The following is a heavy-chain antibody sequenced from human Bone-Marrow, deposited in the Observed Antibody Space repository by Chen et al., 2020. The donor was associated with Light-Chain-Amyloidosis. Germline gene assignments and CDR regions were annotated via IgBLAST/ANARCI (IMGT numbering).Heavy chain of an antibody. CDR3: ARRRDGYNFDY. CDR1: GYTFPNYW. V-gene: IGHV5-51*01. Sequence: EVQLEQSGPEVKKPGESLKISCKGSGYTFPNYWIGWVRQMPAKGLEWMGVIYPDDSDARYSPSFEGQVTSSADKSITTAYLQWRSLKASDTAMYYCARRRDGYNFDYWGQGTLVTVSS. D-gene: IGHD5-12*01. J-gene: IGHJ4*02. CDR2: IYPDDSDA.